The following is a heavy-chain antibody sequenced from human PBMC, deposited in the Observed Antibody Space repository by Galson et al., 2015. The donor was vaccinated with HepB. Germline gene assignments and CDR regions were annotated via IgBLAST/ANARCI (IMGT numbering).Heavy chain of an antibody. V-gene: IGHV1-69*02. D-gene: IGHD3-22*01. CDR1: GGPFSSYT. Sequence: VSCKASGGPFSSYTISWVRQAPGQGLEWMGRIIPILGIANYAQKFQGRVTITADKSTSTAYMELSSLRSEDTAVYYCARGSVDSSGLFDYWGQGTLVTVSS. CDR3: ARGSVDSSGLFDY. CDR2: IIPILGIA. J-gene: IGHJ4*02.